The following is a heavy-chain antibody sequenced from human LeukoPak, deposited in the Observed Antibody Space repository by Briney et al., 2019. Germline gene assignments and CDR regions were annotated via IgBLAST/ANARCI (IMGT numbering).Heavy chain of an antibody. D-gene: IGHD4-11*01. Sequence: SETLSLTCTVSGGSISSYYWSWIRQPPGKRLEWIGYIYYSGSTNYNPSLKSRVTISVDTSKNQFSLKLSSVTAADTSVYYCARVTTDDAFDIWGQGTMVTVSS. V-gene: IGHV4-59*01. J-gene: IGHJ3*02. CDR2: IYYSGST. CDR1: GGSISSYY. CDR3: ARVTTDDAFDI.